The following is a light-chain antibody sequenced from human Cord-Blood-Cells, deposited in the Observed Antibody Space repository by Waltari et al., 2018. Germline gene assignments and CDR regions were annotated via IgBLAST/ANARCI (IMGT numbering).Light chain of an antibody. CDR1: SGSVSTSYY. V-gene: IGLV8-61*01. J-gene: IGLJ3*02. Sequence: QTVVTQEPSFSVSPGGTVTLTCGLSSGSVSTSYYPSWYQQTPGQAPRTLIYITNTSSSGVPDRFSGSILGNKAALTITGAQADDESDYYCVLYMGSGISVFGGGTKLTVL. CDR3: VLYMGSGISV. CDR2: ITN.